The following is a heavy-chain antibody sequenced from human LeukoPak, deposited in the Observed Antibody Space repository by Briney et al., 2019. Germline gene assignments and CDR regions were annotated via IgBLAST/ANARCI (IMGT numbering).Heavy chain of an antibody. Sequence: PSETLSLTCTVSGGSISSSSYYWGWIRQPPGKGLEWIGSIYYSGSTYYNPSLKSRVTIYVDTSKNEFSLKLSSVTAADTAVYYCARVIDYFDYWGQGTLVTVSS. D-gene: IGHD3-16*02. J-gene: IGHJ4*02. CDR3: ARVIDYFDY. V-gene: IGHV4-39*01. CDR2: IYYSGST. CDR1: GGSISSSSYY.